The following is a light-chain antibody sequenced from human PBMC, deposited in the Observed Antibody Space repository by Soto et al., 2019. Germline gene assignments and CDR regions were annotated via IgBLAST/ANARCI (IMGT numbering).Light chain of an antibody. J-gene: IGKJ3*01. CDR2: AAY. V-gene: IGKV1-27*01. CDR1: QDINNY. CDR3: QNYHSAPFT. Sequence: DIQMTQSPSSLSASVGDRVTITCRASQDINNYLAWYQQKPVQVPQIIIYAAYTVQYTVQFITPSRFCATGSGTDFTITIRSLPPEDVATYYCQNYHSAPFTFGPVTTVDI.